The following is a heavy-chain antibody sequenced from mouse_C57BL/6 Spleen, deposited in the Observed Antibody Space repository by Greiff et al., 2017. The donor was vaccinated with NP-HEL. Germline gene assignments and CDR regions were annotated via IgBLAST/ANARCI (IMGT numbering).Heavy chain of an antibody. Sequence: VQLQQPGAELVMPGASVKLSCKASGYTFTSYCMHWVKQRPGQGLEWIGEIDPSDSYTNYNQKFKGKSTLTVDKSSSTAYMQLSSLTSEDSAVYYCARGGDSAGYFDYWGKGTTLTVSS. CDR1: GYTFTSYC. V-gene: IGHV1-69*01. D-gene: IGHD3-2*02. CDR3: ARGGDSAGYFDY. CDR2: IDPSDSYT. J-gene: IGHJ2*01.